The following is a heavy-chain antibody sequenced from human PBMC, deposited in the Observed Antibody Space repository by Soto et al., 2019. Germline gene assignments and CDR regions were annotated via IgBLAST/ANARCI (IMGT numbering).Heavy chain of an antibody. CDR1: GGSISSYY. CDR2: IYYSGST. CDR3: ARRYGYSFDY. J-gene: IGHJ4*02. V-gene: IGHV4-59*08. Sequence: PSETLSPTCTVSGGSISSYYWSWIRQPPGKGLEWIGYIYYSGSTNYNPSLKSRVTISVDTSKNQFSLNLSSMTAADTAVYYCARRYGYSFDYWGQGTLVTVSS. D-gene: IGHD1-1*01.